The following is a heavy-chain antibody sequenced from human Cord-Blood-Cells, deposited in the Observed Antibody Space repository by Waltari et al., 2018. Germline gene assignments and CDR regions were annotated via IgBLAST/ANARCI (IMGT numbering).Heavy chain of an antibody. J-gene: IGHJ5*02. CDR3: ARADVGAKFDP. CDR1: GYTFTSYA. CDR2: INAGNGNT. D-gene: IGHD1-26*01. Sequence: QVQLVQSGAEVKKPGASVMVSCKASGYTFTSYAMHWVRQAPGQRLEWMGWINAGNGNTKYSQKFQGRVTITRDTSASTAYMELSSLRSEDTAVYYCARADVGAKFDPWGQGTLVTVSS. V-gene: IGHV1-3*01.